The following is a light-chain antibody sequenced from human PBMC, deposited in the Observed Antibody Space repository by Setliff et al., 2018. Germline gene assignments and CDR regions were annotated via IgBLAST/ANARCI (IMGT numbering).Light chain of an antibody. Sequence: QSALTQPPSASGSPGQSVTISCTGTSSDVGGYNYVSWYQQHPGKAPKLMIYEVSKRPSGVPDRFSGSKSGNTASLTVSGLQAEGEADYYCSSYAGSNNPYVFGTGTKV. CDR1: SSDVGGYNY. V-gene: IGLV2-8*01. CDR3: SSYAGSNNPYV. J-gene: IGLJ1*01. CDR2: EVS.